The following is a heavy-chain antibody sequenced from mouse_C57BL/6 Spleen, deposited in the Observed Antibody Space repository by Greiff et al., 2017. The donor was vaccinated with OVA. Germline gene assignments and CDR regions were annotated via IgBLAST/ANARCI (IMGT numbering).Heavy chain of an antibody. CDR3: ARAINWDENADY. V-gene: IGHV1-69*01. CDR2: IDPSDSYT. Sequence: QVQLQQPGAELVMPGASVKLSCKASGYTFTSYWMPWVKQRPGQGLEWIGEIDPSDSYTNYNQKFKGKSTLTVDKSSSTAYMQLSSLTSADSAVYYCARAINWDENADYWGQGTSVTVSS. CDR1: GYTFTSYW. D-gene: IGHD4-1*01. J-gene: IGHJ4*01.